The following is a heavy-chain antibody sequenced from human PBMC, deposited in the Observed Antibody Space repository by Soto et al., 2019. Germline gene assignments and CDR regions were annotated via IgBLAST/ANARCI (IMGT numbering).Heavy chain of an antibody. D-gene: IGHD6-13*01. CDR1: GYTFTSYG. CDR2: ISPNSGAT. CDR3: VREMWTRSSPQNFFDY. J-gene: IGHJ4*02. V-gene: IGHV1-18*01. Sequence: QVQLVQSEGELRQPGASVTVSCRASGYTFTSYGIIWVRQAPGQGLEWMGYISPNSGATTYAQNLQGRLTLTTDTSTSTAYMELRSLSSDDTAIYYCVREMWTRSSPQNFFDYWGLGALVTVSS.